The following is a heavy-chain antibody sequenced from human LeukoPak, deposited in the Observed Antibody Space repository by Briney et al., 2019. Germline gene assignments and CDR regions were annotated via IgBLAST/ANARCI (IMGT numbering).Heavy chain of an antibody. Sequence: SETLSLTCAVYGGSFSGYYWSWIRQPPGKGLEWIGEINHSGSTNYNPSLKSRVTISVDTSKNQFSLKLSSVTAADTAVYYCASESAAGTYYYYYMDVWGKGTTVTISS. CDR2: INHSGST. J-gene: IGHJ6*03. V-gene: IGHV4-34*01. CDR1: GGSFSGYY. D-gene: IGHD6-13*01. CDR3: ASESAAGTYYYYYMDV.